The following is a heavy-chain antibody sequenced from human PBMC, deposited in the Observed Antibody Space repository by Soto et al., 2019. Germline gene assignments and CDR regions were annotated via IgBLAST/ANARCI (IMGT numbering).Heavy chain of an antibody. CDR3: AKDQYQLIRRCYGLDV. CDR2: ISYDGSNK. CDR1: GFTFSNYV. V-gene: IGHV3-30*18. Sequence: GGSLRLSCAGSGFTFSNYVMHWVRQAPGKGLEWVAVISYDGSNKYYADSVRGRFTISRDNSKSTLFLQMNSLRPEDTAVYYCAKDQYQLIRRCYGLDVWGQGTTVTVSS. D-gene: IGHD2-2*01. J-gene: IGHJ6*02.